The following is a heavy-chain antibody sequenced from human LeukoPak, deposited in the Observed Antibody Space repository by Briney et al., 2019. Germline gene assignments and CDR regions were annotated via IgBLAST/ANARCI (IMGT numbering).Heavy chain of an antibody. Sequence: SETLSLTCTVSGGSISSSSYYWGWIRQPPGKGLEWIGSIYTSGSTNYNPSLKSRVTMSVDTSKNQFSLKLSSVTAADTAVYYCARDCSSTSCHDYWGQGTLVTVSS. J-gene: IGHJ4*02. CDR2: IYTSGST. V-gene: IGHV4-39*07. CDR1: GGSISSSSYY. D-gene: IGHD2-2*01. CDR3: ARDCSSTSCHDY.